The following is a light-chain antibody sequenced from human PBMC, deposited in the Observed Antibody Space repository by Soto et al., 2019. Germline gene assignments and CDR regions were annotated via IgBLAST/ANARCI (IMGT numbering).Light chain of an antibody. V-gene: IGKV1-9*01. J-gene: IGKJ5*01. CDR2: PXS. CDR3: QQLNSDTRT. Sequence: DIHMTQYTSSLSASLGGRVTLAXRASQGISGYFAWYQQEPGXPPKXXXAPXSTLQRGGPSRLSGSGSATDFPLPISSLQPDYFANYYYQQLNSDTRTFGQGTRLEIK. CDR1: QGISGY.